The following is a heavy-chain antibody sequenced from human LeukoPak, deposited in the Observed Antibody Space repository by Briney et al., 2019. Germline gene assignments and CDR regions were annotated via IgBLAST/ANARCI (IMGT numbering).Heavy chain of an antibody. Sequence: SVKVSCKASGGTFSSYAISWVRQAPGQGLELMGGIIPIFGTANYARKFQGRVTITTDESTSTAYMELSSLRSEDTTVYYCARDGEYDSSGYYSYYYYYMDVWGKGTTVTVSS. V-gene: IGHV1-69*05. CDR3: ARDGEYDSSGYYSYYYYYMDV. CDR1: GGTFSSYA. CDR2: IIPIFGTA. D-gene: IGHD3-22*01. J-gene: IGHJ6*03.